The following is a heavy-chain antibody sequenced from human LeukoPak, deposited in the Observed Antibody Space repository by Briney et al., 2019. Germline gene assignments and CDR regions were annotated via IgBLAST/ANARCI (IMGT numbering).Heavy chain of an antibody. CDR3: AKVGEVDEGYYFDY. D-gene: IGHD3-10*01. CDR2: ISGSGGST. Sequence: GGSLRLSCAASGFTFSSYAMSWVRQAPGKGLEWVSAISGSGGSTYYADSVKGRFTISGDNSKNTLYLQMNSLRAEDTAVYYCAKVGEVDEGYYFDYWGQGTLVTVSS. V-gene: IGHV3-23*01. J-gene: IGHJ4*02. CDR1: GFTFSSYA.